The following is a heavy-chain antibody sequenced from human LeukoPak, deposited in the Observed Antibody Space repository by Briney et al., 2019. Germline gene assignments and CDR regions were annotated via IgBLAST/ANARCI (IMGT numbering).Heavy chain of an antibody. V-gene: IGHV4-4*02. Sequence: PSGTLSLTCAVSGGSISSSNWWSWVRQPPGKGLEWIGEIYHSGSTYYNPSLKSRVTISVDTSKNQFSLKLSSVTAADTAVYYCARGEDYYDSSGYYTTPWGQGTLVTVSS. CDR1: GGSISSSNW. CDR3: ARGEDYYDSSGYYTTP. CDR2: IYHSGST. D-gene: IGHD3-22*01. J-gene: IGHJ5*02.